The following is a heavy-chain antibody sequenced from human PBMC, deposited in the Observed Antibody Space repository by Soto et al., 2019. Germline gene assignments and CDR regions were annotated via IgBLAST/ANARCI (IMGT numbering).Heavy chain of an antibody. V-gene: IGHV3-33*01. CDR2: IWYDGSNK. J-gene: IGHJ4*02. Sequence: QVQLVESGGGVVQPGRSLRLSCAASGFTFSSYGMHWVRQAPGKGLEWVAVIWYDGSNKYYADSVKGRFTISRDNSKNTRYLQMNSLRAEDTAVYYCARDFTFGGVIVTYYFDYWGQGTLVTVSS. CDR3: ARDFTFGGVIVTYYFDY. D-gene: IGHD3-16*02. CDR1: GFTFSSYG.